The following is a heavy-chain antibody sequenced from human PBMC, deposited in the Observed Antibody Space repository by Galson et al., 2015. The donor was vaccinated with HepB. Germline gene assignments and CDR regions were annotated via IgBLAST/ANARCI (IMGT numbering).Heavy chain of an antibody. Sequence: SLRLSCAASGFTFSSYWMSWVRQAPGKGLEWVANIKQDGSEKYYVDSVKGRFTISRDNAKNSLYLQMNSLRAEDTAVYYCARKMMRLQIGTDYWGQGTLVTVSS. J-gene: IGHJ4*02. CDR1: GFTFSSYW. V-gene: IGHV3-7*03. CDR3: ARKMMRLQIGTDY. CDR2: IKQDGSEK. D-gene: IGHD4-11*01.